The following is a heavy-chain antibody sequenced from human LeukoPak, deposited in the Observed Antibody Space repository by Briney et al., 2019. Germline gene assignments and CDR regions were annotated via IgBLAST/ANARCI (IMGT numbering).Heavy chain of an antibody. CDR2: INHSGST. CDR1: GGSFSGYY. J-gene: IGHJ4*02. Sequence: PSETLSLTCAAYGGSFSGYYWSWIRQPPGKGLEWIGEINHSGSTNYNPSLKSRVTISVDTSKNQFSLKLSSVTAADTAVYYCARSPKMMATTSDYWGQGTLVTVSS. CDR3: ARSPKMMATTSDY. D-gene: IGHD5-24*01. V-gene: IGHV4-34*01.